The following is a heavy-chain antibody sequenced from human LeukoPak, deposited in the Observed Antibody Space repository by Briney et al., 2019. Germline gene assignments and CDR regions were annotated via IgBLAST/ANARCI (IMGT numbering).Heavy chain of an antibody. D-gene: IGHD2-15*01. CDR2: MNPNSGNT. Sequence: ASVKVSCKASGGTFSSYAISWVRQATGQGLEWMGWMNPNSGNTGYAQKFQGRVTMTRNTSISTAYMELSRLRSDDTAVYYCARQAMVAAIAWFDPWGQGTLVTVSS. CDR1: GGTFSSYA. CDR3: ARQAMVAAIAWFDP. V-gene: IGHV1-8*02. J-gene: IGHJ5*02.